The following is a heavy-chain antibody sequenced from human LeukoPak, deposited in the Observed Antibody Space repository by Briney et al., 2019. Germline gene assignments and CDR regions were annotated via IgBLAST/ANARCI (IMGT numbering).Heavy chain of an antibody. V-gene: IGHV4-31*03. CDR2: IYYSGST. J-gene: IGHJ5*02. D-gene: IGHD6-13*01. Sequence: TLSLTCTVSGGSISSGGYYWSWIRQHPGKGLEWIGYIYYSGSTYYNPSLKSRVTISVDTSKNQFSLKLSSVTAADTAVYYCARLRGSWYSRSNWFDPWGQGTLVTVSS. CDR1: GGSISSGGYY. CDR3: ARLRGSWYSRSNWFDP.